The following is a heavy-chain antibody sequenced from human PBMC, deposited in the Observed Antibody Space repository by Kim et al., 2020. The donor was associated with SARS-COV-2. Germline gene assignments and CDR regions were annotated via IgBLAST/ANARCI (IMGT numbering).Heavy chain of an antibody. CDR2: IIPIFGTA. CDR3: ARDPGLGGYYDSSGRPVPDY. J-gene: IGHJ4*02. CDR1: GGTFSSYA. V-gene: IGHV1-69*13. Sequence: SVKVSCKASGGTFSSYAISWVRQAPGQGLEWMGGIIPIFGTANYAQKFQGRVTITADESTSTAYMELSSLRSEDTAVYYCARDPGLGGYYDSSGRPVPDYWGQGTLVTVSS. D-gene: IGHD3-22*01.